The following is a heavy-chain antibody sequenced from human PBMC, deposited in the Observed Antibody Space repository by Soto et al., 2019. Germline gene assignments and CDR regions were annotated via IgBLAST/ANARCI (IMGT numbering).Heavy chain of an antibody. D-gene: IGHD6-13*01. J-gene: IGHJ4*02. CDR1: GGSISSSNW. V-gene: IGHV4-4*02. CDR2: IYHSGST. CDR3: ARAAMGGSSWPFDY. Sequence: QVQLQESGPGLVKPSGTLSLTCAVSGGSISSSNWWSWVRQPPGKGLEWIGEIYHSGSTNYNPSRRSRVTISVDKSKNQFSRKLSSVTAADTAVYYCARAAMGGSSWPFDYWGQGTLVTVSS.